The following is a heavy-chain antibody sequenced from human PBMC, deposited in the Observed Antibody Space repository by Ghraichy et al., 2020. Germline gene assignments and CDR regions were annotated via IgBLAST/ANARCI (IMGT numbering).Heavy chain of an antibody. Sequence: SETLSLTCTVSGGSISSYYWSWIRQPPGKGLEWIGYIYYSGSTNYNPSLKSRVTISVDTSKNQFSLKLSSVTAADTAVYYCAREGMVRGVIPYWGQGTLVTVSS. D-gene: IGHD3-10*01. CDR2: IYYSGST. J-gene: IGHJ4*02. CDR3: AREGMVRGVIPY. V-gene: IGHV4-59*01. CDR1: GGSISSYY.